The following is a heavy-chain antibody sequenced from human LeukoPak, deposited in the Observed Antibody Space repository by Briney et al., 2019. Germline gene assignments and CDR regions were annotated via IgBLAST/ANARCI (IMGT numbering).Heavy chain of an antibody. D-gene: IGHD6-13*01. CDR3: AKTHAHDYSSSWYD. Sequence: PSETLSLTCAVYGGSFSGYYWSWIRQPPGKGLEWIGEINHSGSTNYNPSLKSRVTISVDTSKNQFSLKLSSVTAADTAVYYCAKTHAHDYSSSWYDWGQGTLVTVSS. V-gene: IGHV4-34*01. CDR2: INHSGST. J-gene: IGHJ4*02. CDR1: GGSFSGYY.